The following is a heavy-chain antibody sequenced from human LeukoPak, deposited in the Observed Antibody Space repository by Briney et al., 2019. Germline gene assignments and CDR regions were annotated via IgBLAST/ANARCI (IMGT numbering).Heavy chain of an antibody. CDR1: GFSFSNAW. J-gene: IGHJ4*02. CDR2: ISGSGGST. Sequence: GGSLRLSCVASGFSFSNAWMNWVRQAPGKGLEWVSAISGSGGSTYYADSVKGRFTISRDNSKNTLYLQMNSLRAEDTAVYYCAKALITFGGVIVNPLDYWGQGTLVTVSS. D-gene: IGHD3-16*02. CDR3: AKALITFGGVIVNPLDY. V-gene: IGHV3-23*01.